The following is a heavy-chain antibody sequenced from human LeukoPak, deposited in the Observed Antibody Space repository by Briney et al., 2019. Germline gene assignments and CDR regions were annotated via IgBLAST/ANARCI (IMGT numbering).Heavy chain of an antibody. Sequence: ASVTVSCKASGYTFTGYYMHWVRQAPGQGLEWMGWINPNSGGTNYAQKFQGRVTMTRDTSISTAYMELSRLRSDDTAVYYCARDARWLQSITYYYYYYMDVWGKGTTVAVSS. V-gene: IGHV1-2*02. J-gene: IGHJ6*03. CDR1: GYTFTGYY. CDR3: ARDARWLQSITYYYYYYMDV. CDR2: INPNSGGT. D-gene: IGHD5-24*01.